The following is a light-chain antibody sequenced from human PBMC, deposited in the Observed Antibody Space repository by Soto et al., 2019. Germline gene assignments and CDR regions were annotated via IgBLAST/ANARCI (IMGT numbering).Light chain of an antibody. CDR3: SSYTSSTPLYV. J-gene: IGLJ1*01. Sequence: QSVLTQPPSASGSPGQSVTISCTGASSDVGGYSYVSWYQQYPGKAPKLMIYEVSKRPSGVPDRFSGSKFGNTASLTVSGLQAEDEADYYCSSYTSSTPLYVFGTGTKVTVL. CDR1: SSDVGGYSY. V-gene: IGLV2-8*01. CDR2: EVS.